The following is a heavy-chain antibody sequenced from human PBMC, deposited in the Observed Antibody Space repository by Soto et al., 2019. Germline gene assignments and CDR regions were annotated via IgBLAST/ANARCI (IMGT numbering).Heavy chain of an antibody. CDR3: ARVRGYSSGWYPACFDY. CDR1: GFTFSDYY. J-gene: IGHJ4*02. V-gene: IGHV3-11*01. D-gene: IGHD6-19*01. Sequence: SLRLSCAASGFTFSDYYMSWIRQAPGKGLEWVSYISSSGSTIYYADSVKGRFTISRDNAKNSLYLQMNSLRAEDTAVYYCARVRGYSSGWYPACFDYWGQGTLVTVSS. CDR2: ISSSGSTI.